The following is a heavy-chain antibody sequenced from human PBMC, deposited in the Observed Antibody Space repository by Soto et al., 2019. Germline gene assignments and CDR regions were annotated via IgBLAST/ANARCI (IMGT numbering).Heavy chain of an antibody. Sequence: SETLSLTCTVSGGPISSGGYYWSWIRQHPGKGLEWIGYIYYSGSTYYNPSLKSRVTISVDTSKNQFSLKLSSVTAADTAVYYCARYLELESHFFDYWGQGPLVTVYS. CDR1: GGPISSGGYY. J-gene: IGHJ4*02. CDR2: IYYSGST. D-gene: IGHD1-7*01. V-gene: IGHV4-31*03. CDR3: ARYLELESHFFDY.